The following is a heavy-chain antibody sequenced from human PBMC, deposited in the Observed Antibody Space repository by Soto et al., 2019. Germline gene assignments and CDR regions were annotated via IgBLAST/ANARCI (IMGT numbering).Heavy chain of an antibody. J-gene: IGHJ6*02. V-gene: IGHV1-2*04. CDR3: ARMRLPQTFMRHLGYYYGMDV. CDR1: GYTFTGYY. CDR2: INPNSGGT. D-gene: IGHD3-16*01. Sequence: QVQLVQSGAEVKKPGASVKVSCKASGYTFTGYYMHWVRQAPGQGLEWMGWINPNSGGTNYAQKFQGWVTMTRDTSISTAYMELSRLRSDDTAVYYCARMRLPQTFMRHLGYYYGMDVWGQGTTVTVSS.